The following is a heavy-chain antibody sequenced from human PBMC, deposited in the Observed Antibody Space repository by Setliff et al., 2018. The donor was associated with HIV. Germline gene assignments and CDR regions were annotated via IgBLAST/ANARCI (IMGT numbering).Heavy chain of an antibody. D-gene: IGHD3-22*01. J-gene: IGHJ6*03. CDR3: ARGNYDTSDYYTNFYYYYMDV. CDR1: GGSINSGASY. V-gene: IGHV4-61*08. CDR2: IYTSGST. Sequence: PSETLSLTCTVSGGSINSGASYWSWIRQHPVKGLEWIGHIYTSGSTNYNPSLKSRVAMSVDTSKNQFSLKLSSVTAADTAIYYCARGNYDTSDYYTNFYYYYMDVWGKGTAVTVSS.